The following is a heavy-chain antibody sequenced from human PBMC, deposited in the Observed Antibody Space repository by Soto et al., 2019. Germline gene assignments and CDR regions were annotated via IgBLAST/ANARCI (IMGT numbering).Heavy chain of an antibody. CDR3: AREAYYYDSSGYSSYNWFDP. V-gene: IGHV1-69*13. J-gene: IGHJ5*02. D-gene: IGHD3-22*01. Sequence: GASVPVSRKDSRGTVRSYAISWVRPATGQGLEWMGGIIPIFGTANYAQKFQGRVTITADESTSTAYMELSSLRSEDTAVYYCAREAYYYDSSGYSSYNWFDPWGQGTLVTVSS. CDR1: RGTVRSYA. CDR2: IIPIFGTA.